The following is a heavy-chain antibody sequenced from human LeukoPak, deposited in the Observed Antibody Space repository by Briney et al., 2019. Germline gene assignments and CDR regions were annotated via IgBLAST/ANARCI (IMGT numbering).Heavy chain of an antibody. J-gene: IGHJ6*02. Sequence: GASVKVSCKASGYTFTSYGISWVRQAPGQGLEWMGWISAYNGNTNYAQKLQGRVTMTTDTSTSTAYMELRSLRSDDTAVYYCARGPRVKYSSSLLFYYYYGMDVWGQGTTVTVSS. V-gene: IGHV1-18*01. D-gene: IGHD6-6*01. CDR2: ISAYNGNT. CDR1: GYTFTSYG. CDR3: ARGPRVKYSSSLLFYYYYGMDV.